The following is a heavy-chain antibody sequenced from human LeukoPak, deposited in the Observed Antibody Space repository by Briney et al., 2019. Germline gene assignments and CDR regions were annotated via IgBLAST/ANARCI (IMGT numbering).Heavy chain of an antibody. Sequence: HSETLSLTCTVSGGSISSYYWSWIRQPPGKGLEWIGYIYYSGSTNYNPSLKSRVTISVDTSKNQFSLKLSSVTAADTAVYYCARGVSGYYWYMDVWGKGTTVTVSS. CDR3: ARGVSGYYWYMDV. CDR2: IYYSGST. J-gene: IGHJ6*03. CDR1: GGSISSYY. V-gene: IGHV4-59*01.